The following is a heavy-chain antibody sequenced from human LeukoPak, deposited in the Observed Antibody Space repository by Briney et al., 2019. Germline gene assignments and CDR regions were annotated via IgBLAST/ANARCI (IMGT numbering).Heavy chain of an antibody. CDR1: GYTFTGYY. CDR3: ASFNWNYNPPPDY. Sequence: ASVKVSCKASGYTFTGYYMHWVRQAPGQGLEWMGWINPNSGGTNYAQKFQGRVTMTRDTSISTAYMELSRLRSDDTAVYYCASFNWNYNPPPDYWGQGTLVTVSS. J-gene: IGHJ4*02. CDR2: INPNSGGT. D-gene: IGHD1-7*01. V-gene: IGHV1-2*02.